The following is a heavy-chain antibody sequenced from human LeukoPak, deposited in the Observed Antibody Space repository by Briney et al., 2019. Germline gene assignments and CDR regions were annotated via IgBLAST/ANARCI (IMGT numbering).Heavy chain of an antibody. CDR3: ATPGPYYYDSSGYLPRNYYYYGMDV. Sequence: SVKVSCKASGGTFSSYAISWVRQAPGQGLEWMGGIIPIFGTANYAQKFQGRVTITADESTSTAYMELSSLRSEDTAVYYCATPGPYYYDSSGYLPRNYYYYGMDVRGQGTTVTVSS. D-gene: IGHD3-22*01. J-gene: IGHJ6*02. CDR2: IIPIFGTA. CDR1: GGTFSSYA. V-gene: IGHV1-69*13.